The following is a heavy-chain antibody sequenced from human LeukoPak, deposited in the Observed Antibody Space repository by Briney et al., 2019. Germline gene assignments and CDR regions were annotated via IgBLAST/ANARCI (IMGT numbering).Heavy chain of an antibody. J-gene: IGHJ4*02. V-gene: IGHV3-9*01. Sequence: GGSLRLSCAASGFTFDDYAMHWVRQAPGKGLEWVSGISWNSGSIGYADSVKGRFTISRDNAKNSLYLQMNSLRAEDTALYYCAKGKIDYGDYYFDYWGQGTLVTVSS. CDR3: AKGKIDYGDYYFDY. D-gene: IGHD4-17*01. CDR2: ISWNSGSI. CDR1: GFTFDDYA.